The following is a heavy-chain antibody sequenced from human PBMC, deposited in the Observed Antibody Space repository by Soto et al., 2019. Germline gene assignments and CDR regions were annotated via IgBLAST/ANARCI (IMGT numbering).Heavy chain of an antibody. J-gene: IGHJ4*02. CDR1: GFTFSTFW. CDR3: ARVRPGNYRDY. Sequence: VQLVKSGGGLVQPGGSLRLSCADSGFTFSTFWMDWVRQAPGKGLEWVAKIKEDGSEKYYADSVRGRFIISRDNARNSVWLQMNSLRAEGTAVYYCARVRPGNYRDYWGQGTLVTVSS. D-gene: IGHD3-10*01. V-gene: IGHV3-7*03. CDR2: IKEDGSEK.